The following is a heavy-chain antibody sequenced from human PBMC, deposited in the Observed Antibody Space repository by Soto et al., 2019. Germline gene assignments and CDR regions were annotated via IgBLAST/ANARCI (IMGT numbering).Heavy chain of an antibody. CDR2: VYYSGTT. CDR1: GGSIDSGDYY. D-gene: IGHD6-19*01. Sequence: KPSETLSLTCTVSGGSIDSGDYYWSWIRQPPGKGLEWIGYVYYSGTTNYNPFLKSRVTLSLDKSKNQFSLKLSSVTAADTAVYYCARDQAVADWYWGGFDYWGQGTLVTVSS. J-gene: IGHJ4*02. V-gene: IGHV4-61*08. CDR3: ARDQAVADWYWGGFDY.